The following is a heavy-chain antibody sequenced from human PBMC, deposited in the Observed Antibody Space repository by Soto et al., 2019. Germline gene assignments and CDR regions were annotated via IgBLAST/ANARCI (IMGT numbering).Heavy chain of an antibody. D-gene: IGHD2-2*02. CDR1: GFTFSTYS. J-gene: IGHJ6*02. V-gene: IGHV3-21*01. CDR3: EREYTAWPLAYGLDV. Sequence: GCLRRSCVVSGFTFSTYSINWVRQGPGKGLEWVSSISSRSDIYYADSVKGRFTISRDNAKNSVSLQMNSLRAEDTAVYYCEREYTAWPLAYGLDVWGQGTKVTVSS. CDR2: ISSRSDI.